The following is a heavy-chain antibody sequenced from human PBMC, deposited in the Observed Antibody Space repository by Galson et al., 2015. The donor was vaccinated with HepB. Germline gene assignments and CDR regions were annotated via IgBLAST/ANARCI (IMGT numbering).Heavy chain of an antibody. Sequence: SLRLSCAASGFTFTTYAMKWVRQTPGKGLEWVAFISFDGSNNYYGDSVKGRFTMSRDNSKNTLYLQMDSLRVEDTAVYYCAREGEQWLAPDAFDVWGQGTKVTVSS. CDR1: GFTFTTYA. V-gene: IGHV3-30-3*01. D-gene: IGHD6-19*01. CDR3: AREGEQWLAPDAFDV. CDR2: ISFDGSNN. J-gene: IGHJ3*01.